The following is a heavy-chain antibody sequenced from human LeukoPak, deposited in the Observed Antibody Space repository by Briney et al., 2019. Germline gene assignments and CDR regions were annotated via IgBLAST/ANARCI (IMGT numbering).Heavy chain of an antibody. J-gene: IGHJ6*02. D-gene: IGHD2-15*01. CDR2: VSYDGSFK. V-gene: IGHV3-30*18. CDR1: GFTFSSYG. CDR3: AKGRAASRFYIYYALDV. Sequence: PGRSLRLSCAASGFTFSSYGMPWVRQAPGKGLEWAALVSYDGSFKHYADSVKGRFTISRDNSENTLSLQMDSLRAEDTAVYYCAKGRAASRFYIYYALDVWGQGTTVTVSS.